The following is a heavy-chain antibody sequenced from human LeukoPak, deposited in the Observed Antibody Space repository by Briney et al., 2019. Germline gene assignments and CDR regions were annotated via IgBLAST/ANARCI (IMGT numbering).Heavy chain of an antibody. D-gene: IGHD5-12*01. CDR2: ISSSSSYI. CDR1: GFTFSSHS. V-gene: IGHV3-21*01. CDR3: ALSGYDWDVDY. J-gene: IGHJ4*02. Sequence: GGSLRLSCAASGFTFSSHSMNWVRQAPGKGLEWVSSISSSSSYIYYADSVKGRFTISRDNAKNSLYLQMNSLRAEDTAVYYCALSGYDWDVDYWGQGTLVTVSS.